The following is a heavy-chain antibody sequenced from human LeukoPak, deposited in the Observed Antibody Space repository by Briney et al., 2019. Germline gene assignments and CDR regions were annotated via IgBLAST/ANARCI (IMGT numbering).Heavy chain of an antibody. CDR3: ARGPNDYWSGYSRYLDH. CDR1: GFNFRFYT. J-gene: IGHJ4*02. D-gene: IGHD3-3*01. Sequence: GGSLRLSCAASGFNFRFYTMSWVRQPPGRGLEWVSVVSGSGDSTQYAGSVEDRFTISRDNSKDTLYLHMNTLKVDDTAVYYCARGPNDYWSGYSRYLDHWGQGTLVTVAS. V-gene: IGHV3-23*01. CDR2: VSGSGDST.